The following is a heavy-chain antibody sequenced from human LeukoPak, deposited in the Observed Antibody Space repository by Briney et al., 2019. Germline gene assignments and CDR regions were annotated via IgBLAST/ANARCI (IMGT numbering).Heavy chain of an antibody. CDR2: IYYSGST. J-gene: IGHJ4*02. D-gene: IGHD6-19*01. Sequence: SETLSLTCTVSGGSISSYYWSWIRQPPGKGLEWIGYIYYSGSTNYNPSLKSRVTISVDASKNQFSLKLSSVTAADTAVYYCARLTTPGWYSIWGQGTLVTVSS. CDR1: GGSISSYY. CDR3: ARLTTPGWYSI. V-gene: IGHV4-59*08.